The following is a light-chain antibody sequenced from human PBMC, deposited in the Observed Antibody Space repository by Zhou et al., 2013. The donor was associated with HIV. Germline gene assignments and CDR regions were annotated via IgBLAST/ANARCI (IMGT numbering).Light chain of an antibody. J-gene: IGKJ2*01. V-gene: IGKV1-39*01. CDR1: QNINNY. Sequence: DIQMTQSPSSLSASVGDRITITCRASQNINNYLNWYRHKPGEAPKLLIFAASSLQSGVPSRFSGRGSGTDFTLTISGLQPDDFATYYCQQSSSGPYTFGLGDQTGDQT. CDR3: QQSSSGPYT. CDR2: AAS.